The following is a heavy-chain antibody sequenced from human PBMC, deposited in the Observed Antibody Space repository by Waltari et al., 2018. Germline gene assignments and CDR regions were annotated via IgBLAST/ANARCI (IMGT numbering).Heavy chain of an antibody. CDR2: INPNSGGT. Sequence: QVQLVQSGAEVKKPGASVKVSCKASGYTFTGYYMHWVRQAPGQGLEWMGWINPNSGGTNYAQKFQGRVTMTRDTSISTAYMELSRLRSDDTAVYYCARVSKPRGSSSSPVGYWGQGTLVTVSS. D-gene: IGHD6-6*01. CDR3: ARVSKPRGSSSSPVGY. V-gene: IGHV1-2*02. CDR1: GYTFTGYY. J-gene: IGHJ4*02.